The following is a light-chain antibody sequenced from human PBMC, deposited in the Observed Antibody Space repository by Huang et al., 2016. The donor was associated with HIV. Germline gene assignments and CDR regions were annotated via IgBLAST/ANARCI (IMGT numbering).Light chain of an antibody. J-gene: IGKJ1*01. CDR1: QPVSSN. Sequence: EIEMTQSPATLPASPGERATLSCRASQPVSSNLAWYQQQPGQAPRLLIYDASTRATGIPARVSGSGSGTEFTLTISSLQSEDFAVYYCQQYNFWPPWTFGQGTKVEIK. CDR2: DAS. CDR3: QQYNFWPPWT. V-gene: IGKV3-15*01.